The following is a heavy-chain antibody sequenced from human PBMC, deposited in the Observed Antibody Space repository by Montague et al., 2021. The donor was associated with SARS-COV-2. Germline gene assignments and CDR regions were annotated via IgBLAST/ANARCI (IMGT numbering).Heavy chain of an antibody. CDR3: ARHYGVVVPAAIYYYYGMDV. Sequence: SETLSLTCTVSGGSISSSSYYWGWIRQPPGKGLEWIGSIYYSGCTYYNPSLKSRVTISVDTSKNQFSLKLSSVTAADTAVYYCARHYGVVVPAAIYYYYGMDVWGQGTTVTVSS. V-gene: IGHV4-39*01. CDR2: IYYSGCT. D-gene: IGHD2-2*02. J-gene: IGHJ6*02. CDR1: GGSISSSSYY.